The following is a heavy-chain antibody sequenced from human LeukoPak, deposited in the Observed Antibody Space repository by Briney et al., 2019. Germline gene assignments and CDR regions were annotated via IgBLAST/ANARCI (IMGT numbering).Heavy chain of an antibody. V-gene: IGHV3-21*06. D-gene: IGHD3-22*01. J-gene: IGHJ5*02. CDR3: ARERAHYVDSNGYWGIDH. CDR1: GFTFTNYV. CDR2: IKKNGTVL. Sequence: PGGSLRLACSTSGFTFTNYVMNRIRQAPGKGLEWVSSIKKNGTVLYNADSVKGRFTISRDNAKNSVYLEMSSLRVDDTAVYFCARERAHYVDSNGYWGIDHWGQGTLVTVSS.